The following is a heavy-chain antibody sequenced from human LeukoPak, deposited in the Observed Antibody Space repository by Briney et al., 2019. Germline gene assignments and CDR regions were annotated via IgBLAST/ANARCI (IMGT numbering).Heavy chain of an antibody. CDR2: IGTAGDT. CDR3: ARGDSSGYQRNTKFDY. Sequence: SGGSLRLSCAASGFTFSSYDMHWVRQTTGKGLEWVSAIGTAGDTYCPGSVKGRFTISRENAKNSLYLQMNSLRAGDTAVYYCARGDSSGYQRNTKFDYWGQGTLVTVSS. D-gene: IGHD3-22*01. V-gene: IGHV3-13*01. CDR1: GFTFSSYD. J-gene: IGHJ4*02.